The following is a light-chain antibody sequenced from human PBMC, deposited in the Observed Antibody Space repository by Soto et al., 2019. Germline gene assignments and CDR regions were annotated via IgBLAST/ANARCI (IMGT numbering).Light chain of an antibody. V-gene: IGKV3-20*01. CDR2: GAS. CDR3: QQYGTLPVT. J-gene: IGKJ4*01. Sequence: EIVLTQSPGTLSLSPGERATLSCRASQSVTKNYLAWYQQKPGQAPRLLIYGASSGATDIPDRFSGSGSGTEFTLTISRLEPEDFAVYYCQQYGTLPVTFGGGTKVEIK. CDR1: QSVTKNY.